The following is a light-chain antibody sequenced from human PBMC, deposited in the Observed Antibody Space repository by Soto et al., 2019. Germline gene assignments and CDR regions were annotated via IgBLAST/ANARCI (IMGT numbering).Light chain of an antibody. J-gene: IGLJ1*01. V-gene: IGLV2-14*03. CDR2: DVT. Sequence: QSVLTQPDSVSGSPGQSITISCTGTSSDVGGYNYVSWYQHHPGKAPKLIIYDVTNRPSGVSNPFSGSQSGNTASLTISGRQPEDEADYYCSSYTSRISRQIVCGTGTNLTVL. CDR1: SSDVGGYNY. CDR3: SSYTSRISRQIV.